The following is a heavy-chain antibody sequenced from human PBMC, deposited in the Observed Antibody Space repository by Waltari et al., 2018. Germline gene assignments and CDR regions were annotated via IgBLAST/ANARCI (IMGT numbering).Heavy chain of an antibody. CDR2: IIPIFGPA. D-gene: IGHD3-16*01. J-gene: IGHJ5*02. CDR3: ASTLVSLHWFDP. Sequence: QVQLVQSGAEVKKPGSSVKVSCKASGSTFSSYAISWVRQAPGQGLEWMGGIIPIFGPANYAQKFQGRVTITADESTSTAYMELSSLRSEDTAVYYCASTLVSLHWFDPWGQGTLVTVSS. V-gene: IGHV1-69*13. CDR1: GSTFSSYA.